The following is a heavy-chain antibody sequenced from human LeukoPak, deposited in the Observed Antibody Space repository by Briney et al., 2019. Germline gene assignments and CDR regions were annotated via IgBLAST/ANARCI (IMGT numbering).Heavy chain of an antibody. CDR2: IYYKGST. V-gene: IGHV4-30-4*01. D-gene: IGHD4-17*01. CDR1: GGSISSGDYY. J-gene: IGHJ6*02. Sequence: PSQTLSLTCTVSGGSISSGDYYWSWIRQPPGKGLEWIGYIYYKGSTSYNPSLRGRVTISVDTSKNQFSLKLSSVTAADTAVYYCAKTHGDYVYYFFYAMDVWGQGTTVTVSS. CDR3: AKTHGDYVYYFFYAMDV.